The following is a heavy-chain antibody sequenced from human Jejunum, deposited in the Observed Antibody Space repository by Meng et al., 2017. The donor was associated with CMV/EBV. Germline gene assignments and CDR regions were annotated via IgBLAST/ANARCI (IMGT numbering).Heavy chain of an antibody. CDR3: ARVSWNDGSDYHGMDV. D-gene: IGHD1-1*01. V-gene: IGHV4-38-2*02. Sequence: YSIRMGYSWGWIRQAPGKVLEWIGTLFHTGGTYYNPSLKSRVTISVDTSKNQFSLKLRFVTAADTAVYYCARVSWNDGSDYHGMDVWGQGTTVTVSS. CDR2: LFHTGGT. CDR1: YSIRMGYS. J-gene: IGHJ6*02.